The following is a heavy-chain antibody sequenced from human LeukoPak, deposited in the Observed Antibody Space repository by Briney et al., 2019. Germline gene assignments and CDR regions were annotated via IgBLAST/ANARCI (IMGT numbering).Heavy chain of an antibody. J-gene: IGHJ6*02. Sequence: GGSLRLSCAASGFTFSSYWMSWVRQAPGKGLEWVANIKQDGSEKYYVDAVKGRFTISRDNAKNSLYLQMNSLRAEDTAVYYCARDKGGWNDVGYYYGMDVWGQGATVTVSS. CDR1: GFTFSSYW. V-gene: IGHV3-7*01. CDR3: ARDKGGWNDVGYYYGMDV. D-gene: IGHD1-1*01. CDR2: IKQDGSEK.